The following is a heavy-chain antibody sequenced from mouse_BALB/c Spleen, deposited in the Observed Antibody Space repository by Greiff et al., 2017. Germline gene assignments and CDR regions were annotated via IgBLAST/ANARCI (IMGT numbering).Heavy chain of an antibody. D-gene: IGHD2-14*01. Sequence: VKLMESGPGLVAPSQSLSITCTVSGFSLTSYGVHWVRQPPGKGLEWLGVIWAGGSTNYNSALMSRLSISKDNSKSQVFLKMNSLQTDDTAMYYCARDNYRYDAPYFDYWGQGTTLTVSS. V-gene: IGHV2-9*02. CDR1: GFSLTSYG. CDR3: ARDNYRYDAPYFDY. CDR2: IWAGGST. J-gene: IGHJ2*01.